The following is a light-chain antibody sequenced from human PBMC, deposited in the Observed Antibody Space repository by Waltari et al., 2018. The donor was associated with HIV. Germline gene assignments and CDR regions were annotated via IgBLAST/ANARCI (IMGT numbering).Light chain of an antibody. J-gene: IGLJ1*01. CDR1: SSDVFNYNY. Sequence: QSTLTQPVSVSGSPGQSITISCTGTSSDVFNYNYVSWYQQHPDRAPKLMSYEVSNRPSGVSNRFSGSKSGNTASLTISGLQAEDEADYYCSSYTRSSTYVFGTGTKVTVL. CDR2: EVS. CDR3: SSYTRSSTYV. V-gene: IGLV2-14*01.